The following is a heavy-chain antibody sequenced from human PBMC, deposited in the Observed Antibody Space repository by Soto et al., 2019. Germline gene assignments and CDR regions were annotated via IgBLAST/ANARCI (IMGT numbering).Heavy chain of an antibody. V-gene: IGHV3-23*01. CDR2: ISGSGGST. J-gene: IGHJ4*02. Sequence: GGSLRLSCAASGFTFSSYAMRWVRQAPGKGLEWVSAISGSGGSTYYADSVKGRFTISRDNSKNTVYLQMNSLRAEDTAVYYCARRGSGSYYDYWGQGTLVTVSS. D-gene: IGHD1-26*01. CDR1: GFTFSSYA. CDR3: ARRGSGSYYDY.